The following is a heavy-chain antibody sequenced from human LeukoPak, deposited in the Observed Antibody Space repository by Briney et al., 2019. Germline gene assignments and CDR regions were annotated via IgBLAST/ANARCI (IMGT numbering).Heavy chain of an antibody. CDR3: ARMSSTSPRKFDS. D-gene: IGHD2-2*01. V-gene: IGHV4-39*01. Sequence: SSETLSLTCTVSGGSISSNSYYWGWIRQPPGKGLEWIGSIFYSGSTYYSPSLKSRVTISVDTSKNQFSLKLSSVTAADTAVYNCARMSSTSPRKFDSWGQGTLVTVSS. CDR1: GGSISSNSYY. J-gene: IGHJ5*01. CDR2: IFYSGST.